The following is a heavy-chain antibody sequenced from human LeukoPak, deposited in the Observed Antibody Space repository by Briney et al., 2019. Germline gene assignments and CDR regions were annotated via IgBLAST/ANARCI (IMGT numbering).Heavy chain of an antibody. J-gene: IGHJ4*02. CDR1: GFTVSSNY. Sequence: PGGSLRLSCAAAGFTVSSNYMSWVRQAPGKGLEWVSGISSSGGSTYYADSVKGRFTISRDNFKSTLYLQINSLRVEDTAIYYCARDGVATNDWQPDYWGQGTLVTVSS. D-gene: IGHD5-24*01. CDR3: ARDGVATNDWQPDY. V-gene: IGHV3-23*01. CDR2: ISSSGGST.